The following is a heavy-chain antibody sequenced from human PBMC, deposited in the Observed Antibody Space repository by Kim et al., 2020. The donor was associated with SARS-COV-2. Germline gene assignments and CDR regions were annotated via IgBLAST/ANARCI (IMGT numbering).Heavy chain of an antibody. V-gene: IGHV3-23*01. CDR2: LSDDGVAT. CDR3: ATARGGRLAQYHFDH. J-gene: IGHJ5*02. D-gene: IGHD2-15*01. Sequence: GGSLRLSCAASGFTFSGYAMSWVRQAPGKGLEWVSGLSDDGVATYAAASEEGRSSSFRDNSKNLLHQIKNSLTADVTAIYYCATARGGRLAQYHFDHLG. CDR1: GFTFSGYA.